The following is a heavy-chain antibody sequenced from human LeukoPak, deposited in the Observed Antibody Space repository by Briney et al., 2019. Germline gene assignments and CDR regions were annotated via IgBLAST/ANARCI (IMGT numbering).Heavy chain of an antibody. J-gene: IGHJ4*02. CDR1: GGSFSGYY. V-gene: IGHV4-34*01. D-gene: IGHD6-19*01. CDR2: INHIGST. CDR3: ASSLGKAGAYFDY. Sequence: SETLSLTCAVYGGSFSGYYWSWIRQRPGKGLEWIGEINHIGSTNYNLSLKSRVTISVDTSTNQFSLKLSSVPAADTAVYYCASSLGKAGAYFDYWGQGTLVTASS.